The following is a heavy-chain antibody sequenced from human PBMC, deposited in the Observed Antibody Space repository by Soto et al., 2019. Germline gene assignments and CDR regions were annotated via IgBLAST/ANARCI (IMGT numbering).Heavy chain of an antibody. CDR3: ARQTNSSPARGPNWFDP. V-gene: IGHV4-4*02. Sequence: QVQLRESGPGLVRPSGTLSLTCAVYGDSINTSHWWSWVRQTPGKGLEWIGETYHSGTTNYNPSLKRRVTISMDKSKNLCSLKLNSVTAADTALYFCARQTNSSPARGPNWFDPWGQGALVTVSS. CDR1: GDSINTSHW. CDR2: TYHSGTT. D-gene: IGHD6-19*01. J-gene: IGHJ5*02.